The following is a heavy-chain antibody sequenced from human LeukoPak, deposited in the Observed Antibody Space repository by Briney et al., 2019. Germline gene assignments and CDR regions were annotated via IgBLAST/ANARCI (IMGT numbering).Heavy chain of an antibody. CDR1: GGSFSGYY. D-gene: IGHD5-18*01. CDR3: ARARGCSYGYYFDY. CDR2: INHSGST. J-gene: IGHJ4*02. V-gene: IGHV4-34*01. Sequence: SETLSLTCAVYGGSFSGYYWSWIRQPPGKGLEWIGEINHSGSTNYNPSLKSRVTISVDTSKNQFSLKLSSVTAADTAVYYCARARGCSYGYYFDYWGQGTLVTVSS.